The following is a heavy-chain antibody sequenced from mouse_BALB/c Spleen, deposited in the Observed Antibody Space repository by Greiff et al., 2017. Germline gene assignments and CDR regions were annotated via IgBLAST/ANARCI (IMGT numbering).Heavy chain of an antibody. J-gene: IGHJ1*01. Sequence: QVQLKQSGPSLVQPSQSLSITCTVSGFSLTSYGVHWVRQSPGKGLEWLGVIWRGGSTDYNAAFMSRLSITKDNSKSQVFFKMNSLQADDTAIYYCAKNYYYRYWYFDVWGAGTTVTVSS. CDR2: IWRGGST. CDR1: GFSLTSYG. CDR3: AKNYYYRYWYFDV. D-gene: IGHD2-14*01. V-gene: IGHV2-5-1*01.